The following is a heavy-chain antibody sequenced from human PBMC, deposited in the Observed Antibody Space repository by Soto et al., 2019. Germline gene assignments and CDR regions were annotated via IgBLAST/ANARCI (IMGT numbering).Heavy chain of an antibody. J-gene: IGHJ4*02. CDR1: GFTFSSYA. V-gene: IGHV3-23*01. CDR3: AKTGFWYYELLPTDY. Sequence: GSLRLSCAASGFTFSSYAMSWVRQAPGKGLEWVSAISGSGGSTYYADSVKGRFTISRDNSKNTLYLQMNSLRAEDTAVYYCAKTGFWYYELLPTDYWGQGTLVTVSS. D-gene: IGHD3-3*01. CDR2: ISGSGGST.